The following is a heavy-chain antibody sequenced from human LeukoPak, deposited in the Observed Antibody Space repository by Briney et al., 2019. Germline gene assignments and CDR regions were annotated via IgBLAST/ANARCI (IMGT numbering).Heavy chain of an antibody. Sequence: GGSLRLSCAASGFTFSNYWMSWVRQAPGKGLEWVANIHQDGIEKYHVDSVKGRFTISRDNAKNVLHLQMDSLRVEDTAVYYCARRDDFSGDYWGQGTLVTVSS. CDR2: IHQDGIEK. D-gene: IGHD3/OR15-3a*01. J-gene: IGHJ4*02. CDR3: ARRDDFSGDY. V-gene: IGHV3-7*01. CDR1: GFTFSNYW.